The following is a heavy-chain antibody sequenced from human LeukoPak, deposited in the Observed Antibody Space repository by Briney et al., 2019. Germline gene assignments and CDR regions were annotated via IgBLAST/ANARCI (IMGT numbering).Heavy chain of an antibody. CDR3: ARGGHYDYVWGSYRYLPNYMDV. D-gene: IGHD3-16*02. J-gene: IGHJ6*03. CDR1: GGTFSSYA. V-gene: IGHV1-69*13. CDR2: IIPIFGTA. Sequence: SVKVSCKASGGTFSSYAISWVRQAPGQGLEWMGGIIPIFGTANYAQKFQGRVTITADESTSTAYMELSSLRSEDTAVYYCARGGHYDYVWGSYRYLPNYMDVWGKGTTVTISS.